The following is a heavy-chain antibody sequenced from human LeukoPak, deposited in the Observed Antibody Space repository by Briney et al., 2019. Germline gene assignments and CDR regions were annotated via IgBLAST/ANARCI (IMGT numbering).Heavy chain of an antibody. CDR2: ISGSGGST. CDR3: AKDRGSGSNYYYYGMDV. V-gene: IGHV3-23*01. J-gene: IGHJ6*02. D-gene: IGHD3-10*01. Sequence: PGGSLRLSCAASGFTFSSYAMSWVRQAPGKGLEWVSAISGSGGSTYYAGSVKGRFTISRDNSKNTLYLQMNSLRAEDTAVYYCAKDRGSGSNYYYYGMDVWGQGTTVTVSS. CDR1: GFTFSSYA.